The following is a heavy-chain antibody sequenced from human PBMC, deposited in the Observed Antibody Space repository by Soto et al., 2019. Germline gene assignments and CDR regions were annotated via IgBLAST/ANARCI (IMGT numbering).Heavy chain of an antibody. CDR2: IYHSGST. Sequence: SETLSLTCAVSGYSISSGYYWGWIRQPPGKGLEWIGSIYHSGSTYYNPSLKSRVTISVDTSKNQFSLKLSSVTAADTAVYYCAREAGIAVAGQRYSYYYYGMDVWGQGTTVTVSS. V-gene: IGHV4-38-2*02. J-gene: IGHJ6*02. CDR1: GYSISSGYY. CDR3: AREAGIAVAGQRYSYYYYGMDV. D-gene: IGHD6-19*01.